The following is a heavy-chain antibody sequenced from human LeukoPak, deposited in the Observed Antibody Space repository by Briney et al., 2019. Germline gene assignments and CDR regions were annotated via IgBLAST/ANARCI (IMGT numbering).Heavy chain of an antibody. CDR1: GFTFSSYW. J-gene: IGHJ3*01. V-gene: IGHV3-74*01. Sequence: QPGGSLRLSCAASGFTFSSYWMHWVRQAPGKGLVWVSRINTDGSSTSYADSVKGRFTISRDNAKNTLYLQMNSLRAEDTAVYYCARALPRRYYDFWSGPPGWGQGTMVTVSS. D-gene: IGHD3-3*01. CDR3: ARALPRRYYDFWSGPPG. CDR2: INTDGSST.